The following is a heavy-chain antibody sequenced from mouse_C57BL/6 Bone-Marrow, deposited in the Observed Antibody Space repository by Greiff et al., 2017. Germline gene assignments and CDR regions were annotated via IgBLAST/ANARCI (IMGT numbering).Heavy chain of an antibody. V-gene: IGHV14-4*01. D-gene: IGHD1-1*01. CDR1: GFNINDDY. Sequence: VQLQQSGAELVRPGASVTLSCTASGFNINDDYMHWVKQRPEQGLEWIGWIDPENGDTEYASKFQGKATITADTSSYTAYLQLSSLTSEDSAVYYCTTVVHYWGQGTTLTVSS. CDR3: TTVVHY. J-gene: IGHJ2*01. CDR2: IDPENGDT.